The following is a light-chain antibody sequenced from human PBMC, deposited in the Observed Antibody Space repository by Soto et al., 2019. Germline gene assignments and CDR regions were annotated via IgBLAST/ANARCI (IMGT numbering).Light chain of an antibody. CDR2: GAS. J-gene: IGKJ5*01. CDR3: QQYGSPHIT. Sequence: EIVMAQSPATLSVSPGERATLCCRASQSVRSNLGWYQQKPGQAPRLLIYGASSRATGIPDRFSGSGSGTDFTLTISRLEPEDFAVYYCQQYGSPHITFGQGTRLEIK. V-gene: IGKV3-20*01. CDR1: QSVRSN.